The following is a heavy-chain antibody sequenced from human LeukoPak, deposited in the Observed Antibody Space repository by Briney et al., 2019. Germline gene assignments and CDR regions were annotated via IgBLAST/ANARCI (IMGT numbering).Heavy chain of an antibody. CDR2: IYPGDSDT. J-gene: IGHJ3*02. V-gene: IGHV5-51*01. Sequence: PGESLQISCKGSGYSFTSYWIGWVRQMPGKGLEWMGIIYPGDSDTRYSPSFQGQVTISADKSTTTAYLQWSSLKASDTAMYYCASPEYSSSSDAFDIWGQGTMVTVSS. CDR3: ASPEYSSSSDAFDI. D-gene: IGHD6-6*01. CDR1: GYSFTSYW.